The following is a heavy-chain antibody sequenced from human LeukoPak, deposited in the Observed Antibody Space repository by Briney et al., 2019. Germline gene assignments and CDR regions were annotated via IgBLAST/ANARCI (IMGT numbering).Heavy chain of an antibody. V-gene: IGHV3-20*04. CDR2: INWNCGST. J-gene: IGHJ4*02. D-gene: IGHD6-13*01. CDR1: GFTFYDYG. Sequence: GGALRLSCAASGFTFYDYGISWVRQAPRKRLELVWGINWNCGSTDYADAVKGRFTISRDNANNSLYLEMNSLRAEEQALYYCARGNIKAAATDFDYWGQGPLVTVSS. CDR3: ARGNIKAAATDFDY.